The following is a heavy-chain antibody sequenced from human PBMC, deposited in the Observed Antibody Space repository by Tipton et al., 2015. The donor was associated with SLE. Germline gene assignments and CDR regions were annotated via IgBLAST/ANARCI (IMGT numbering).Heavy chain of an antibody. D-gene: IGHD6-13*01. CDR2: IYYSGST. V-gene: IGHV4-59*01. CDR3: ARDGDAAAGFDY. Sequence: TLSLTCTVSGGSISSYYWSWIRQPPGKGLEWIGYIYYSGSTNYNPSLKSRVTISVDTSKNQFSLKLSSVTAADTAVYYCARDGDAAAGFDYWGQGTLVTVSS. J-gene: IGHJ4*02. CDR1: GGSISSYY.